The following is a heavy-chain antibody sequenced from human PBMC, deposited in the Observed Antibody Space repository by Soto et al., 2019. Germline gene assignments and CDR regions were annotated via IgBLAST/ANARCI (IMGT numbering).Heavy chain of an antibody. D-gene: IGHD2-15*01. CDR3: AKDQGPGGGFVGMDV. V-gene: IGHV3-9*01. J-gene: IGHJ6*02. CDR1: GFTFDDYA. CDR2: ISWNSGSI. Sequence: GGSLLISCAASGFTFDDYAMPWVRQAPGKGLEWVSGISWNSGSIGYADSVKGRFTISRDNAKNSLYLQMNSLRAEDTALYYCAKDQGPGGGFVGMDVWGQGTTVTVSS.